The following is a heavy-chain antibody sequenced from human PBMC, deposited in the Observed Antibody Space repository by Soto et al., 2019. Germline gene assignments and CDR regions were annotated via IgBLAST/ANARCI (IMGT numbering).Heavy chain of an antibody. V-gene: IGHV3-21*01. CDR1: GFTFSSYS. J-gene: IGHJ6*02. D-gene: IGHD3-22*01. CDR3: ARVVDHYEPYYYYGMDV. CDR2: ISSSSSYI. Sequence: EVQLVESGGGLVKPGGSLRLSCAASGFTFSSYSMNWVRQAPGKGLEWVSSISSSSSYIYYADSVKGRFTISRDNAKNSLYLQMNSLSAKDTAVYYCARVVDHYEPYYYYGMDVWSRGTTVTVSS.